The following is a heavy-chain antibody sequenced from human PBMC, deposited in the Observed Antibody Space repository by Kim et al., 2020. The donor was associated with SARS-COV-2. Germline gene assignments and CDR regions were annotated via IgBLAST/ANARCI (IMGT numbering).Heavy chain of an antibody. CDR3: ARGMVRGVIAYFDY. J-gene: IGHJ4*02. D-gene: IGHD3-10*01. Sequence: GGSLRLSCAASGFTFSSYDMHWVRQATGKGLEWVSAIGTAGDTYYPGSVKGRFTISRENAKNSLYLQMNSLRAGDTAVYYCARGMVRGVIAYFDYWGQGTLVTVSS. V-gene: IGHV3-13*01. CDR1: GFTFSSYD. CDR2: IGTAGDT.